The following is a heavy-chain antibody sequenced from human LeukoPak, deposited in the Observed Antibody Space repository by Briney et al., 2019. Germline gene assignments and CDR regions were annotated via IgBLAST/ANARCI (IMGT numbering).Heavy chain of an antibody. V-gene: IGHV3-9*01. D-gene: IGHD6-13*01. CDR2: ISWNSGSI. J-gene: IGHJ6*02. CDR1: GFTFDDYA. Sequence: PGGSLRLSCAASGFTFDDYAMHWVRQAPGKGLEWVSGISWNSGSIGYADSVKGRFTISRDNAKNSLYLQMNSLRAEDTALYYCAKASSSWYVSGMDVWGQGTTVTVSS. CDR3: AKASSSWYVSGMDV.